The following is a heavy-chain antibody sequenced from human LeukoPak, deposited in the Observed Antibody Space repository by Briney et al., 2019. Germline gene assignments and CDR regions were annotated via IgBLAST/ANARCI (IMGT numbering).Heavy chain of an antibody. CDR2: INPGDGST. D-gene: IGHD3-16*01. J-gene: IGHJ5*01. CDR3: ARDRRRGPNYEINWFDS. CDR1: GYTFIYFA. V-gene: IGHV1-3*01. Sequence: GASVKVSCKASGYTFIYFAMHWVRQAPGQSLEWMGWINPGDGSTKYSQKSEGRVTISSDTSASTAYMDLSSLRSEDTAVYYCARDRRRGPNYEINWFDSWGQGTLVTVSS.